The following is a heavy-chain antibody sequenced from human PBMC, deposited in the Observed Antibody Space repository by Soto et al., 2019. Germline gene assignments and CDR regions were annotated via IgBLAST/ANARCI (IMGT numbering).Heavy chain of an antibody. J-gene: IGHJ4*02. D-gene: IGHD3-3*01. CDR1: GFTFSSYA. Sequence: PGGSLRLSCAASGFTFSSYAMHWVRQAPGKGLEWVAVISYDGSNKYYADSVKGRFTISRDNSKNTLYLQMNSLRAEDTAVYYCATGIFGEVRPPRYWCKGT. V-gene: IGHV3-30-3*01. CDR3: ATGIFGEVRPPRY. CDR2: ISYDGSNK.